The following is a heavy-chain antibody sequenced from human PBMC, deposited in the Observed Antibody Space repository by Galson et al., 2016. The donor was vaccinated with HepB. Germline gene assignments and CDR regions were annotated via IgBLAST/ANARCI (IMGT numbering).Heavy chain of an antibody. D-gene: IGHD6-13*01. CDR2: ISSSSSDI. CDR3: ARDIIAAAGRTFYYYYHYMDV. CDR1: GFTFSYYS. J-gene: IGHJ6*03. Sequence: SLRLSCAASGFTFSYYSMNWVRQAPGKGLEWVSSISSSSSDIYYADSAKGRFTISRDNAKNSLYLQMNSLKAEDTAVDYCARDIIAAAGRTFYYYYHYMDVWGKGTTVTVSS. V-gene: IGHV3-21*01.